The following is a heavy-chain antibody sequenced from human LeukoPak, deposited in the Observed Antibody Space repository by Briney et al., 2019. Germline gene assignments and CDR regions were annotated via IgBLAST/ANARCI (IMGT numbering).Heavy chain of an antibody. V-gene: IGHV4-59*01. D-gene: IGHD3-22*01. Sequence: SETLSLTCTVSGGSISSYYWSWIRQSPGKGLDWIGHIYYSGSTTYNPSLKSRVTISVDTSNNQFSLKLSSVTAADTAVYYCARGHLYHDSTEYYYWGQGALVTVSS. CDR3: ARGHLYHDSTEYYY. J-gene: IGHJ4*02. CDR2: IYYSGST. CDR1: GGSISSYY.